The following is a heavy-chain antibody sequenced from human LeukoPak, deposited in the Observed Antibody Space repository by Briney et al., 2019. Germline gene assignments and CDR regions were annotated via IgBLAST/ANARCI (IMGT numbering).Heavy chain of an antibody. Sequence: SETLSLTCTVFGGSVSSGSYYWSWIRQPPGKGLEWIGYIYYSGSTNYNPSLKSRVTISVDTSKNQFSLKLSSVTAADTAVYYCARGAYGDPTSFDYWGQGTLVTVSS. J-gene: IGHJ4*02. D-gene: IGHD4-17*01. CDR1: GGSVSSGSYY. CDR3: ARGAYGDPTSFDY. V-gene: IGHV4-61*01. CDR2: IYYSGST.